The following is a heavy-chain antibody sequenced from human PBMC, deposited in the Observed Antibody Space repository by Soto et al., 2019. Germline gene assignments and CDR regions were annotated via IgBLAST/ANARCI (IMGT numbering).Heavy chain of an antibody. CDR1: GFTFSSYA. Sequence: PGGSLRLSCAASGFTFSSYAMSWVRPAPGKGLEWVSAISGSGGSTYYADSVKGRFTISRDNSKNTLYLQMNSLRAEDTAVYYCAKDFASGWPRGPYYYYGMDVWGQGTTVTVSS. CDR3: AKDFASGWPRGPYYYYGMDV. J-gene: IGHJ6*02. CDR2: ISGSGGST. V-gene: IGHV3-23*01. D-gene: IGHD6-19*01.